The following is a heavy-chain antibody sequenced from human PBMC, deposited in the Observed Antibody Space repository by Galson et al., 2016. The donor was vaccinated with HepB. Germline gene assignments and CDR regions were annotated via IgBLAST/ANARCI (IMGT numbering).Heavy chain of an antibody. CDR3: SRSYLSGEKLDS. CDR2: IRSKAYGGTA. V-gene: IGHV3-49*04. J-gene: IGHJ4*02. Sequence: SLRLSCAASGFTFGDYAMNWVRQAPGKGLEWVGFIRSKAYGGTAEYAASVKGRFTISRDDSESIAYLQMNSLKTEDTAVYYCSRSYLSGEKLDSWGQGTLVAVSS. D-gene: IGHD4-17*01. CDR1: GFTFGDYA.